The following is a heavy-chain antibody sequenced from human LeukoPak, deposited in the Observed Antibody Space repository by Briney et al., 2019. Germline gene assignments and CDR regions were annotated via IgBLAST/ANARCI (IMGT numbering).Heavy chain of an antibody. D-gene: IGHD3-22*01. CDR1: GGSISSYY. J-gene: IGHJ5*02. V-gene: IGHV4-59*08. CDR3: ARHGPTYYYDSSGYYYDNWFDP. Sequence: SETLSLTCTVSGGSISSYYWSWIRQPPGKGLEWIGYICYSGSTNYNPSLKSRVTISVDTSKNQFSLKLSSVTAADTAVYYCARHGPTYYYDSSGYYYDNWFDPWGQGTLVTVSS. CDR2: ICYSGST.